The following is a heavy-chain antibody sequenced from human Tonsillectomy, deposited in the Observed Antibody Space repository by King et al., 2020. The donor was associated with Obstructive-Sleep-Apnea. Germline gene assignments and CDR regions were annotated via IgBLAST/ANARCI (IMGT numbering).Heavy chain of an antibody. V-gene: IGHV3-64D*06. CDR1: GFTFSSYA. Sequence: VQLVESGGGLVQPGGSLRLSCSASGFTFSSYAMHWVRQAPGKGLEYVSAISSNGGSTYYADSVKGRFTISRDNSKNTLYLQMSSLRAEDTAVYYCVKGDSSSWTHYYYYYGMDVWGQGTTVTVSS. J-gene: IGHJ6*02. CDR2: ISSNGGST. D-gene: IGHD6-13*01. CDR3: VKGDSSSWTHYYYYYGMDV.